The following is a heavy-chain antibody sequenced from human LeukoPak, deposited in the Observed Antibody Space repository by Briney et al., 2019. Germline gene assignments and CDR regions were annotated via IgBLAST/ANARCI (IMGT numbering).Heavy chain of an antibody. CDR2: FDAEDGET. V-gene: IGHV1-24*01. D-gene: IGHD2-15*01. Sequence: VASVKVSCKLSGYTLTELSMHWVRQAPGKGLEWRGGFDAEDGETIYAQKFQGRVTMTEDTSTDTAYMELSSLRSEDTAVYYCAAIEIYCSGGSCQTFAFDIWGQGTMVTVSS. CDR3: AAIEIYCSGGSCQTFAFDI. CDR1: GYTLTELS. J-gene: IGHJ3*02.